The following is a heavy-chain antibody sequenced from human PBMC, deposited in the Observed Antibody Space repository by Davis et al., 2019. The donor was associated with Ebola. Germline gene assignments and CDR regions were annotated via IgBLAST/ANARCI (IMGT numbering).Heavy chain of an antibody. Sequence: PGGSLRLSCAASGFTFSSYGMHWVRQAPGKGLEWVAVIWYDGSNKYYADSVKGRFTISRDNSKNTLYLQMNSLRAEDTAVYYCARDVNDYVWGSYRYNWFDPWGQGTLVTVSS. CDR3: ARDVNDYVWGSYRYNWFDP. J-gene: IGHJ5*02. CDR2: IWYDGSNK. CDR1: GFTFSSYG. D-gene: IGHD3-16*02. V-gene: IGHV3-33*01.